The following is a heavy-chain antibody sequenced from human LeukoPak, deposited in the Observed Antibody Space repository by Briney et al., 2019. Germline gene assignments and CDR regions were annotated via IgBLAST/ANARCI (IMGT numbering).Heavy chain of an antibody. CDR3: AKIEQQLVPGLGWFDP. CDR1: GGTFSSYA. D-gene: IGHD6-13*01. V-gene: IGHV1-69*05. Sequence: SVKVSCKASGGTFSSYAISWVRQAPGQGLEWMGGIIPIFGTANYAQKFQGRVTITTDESTSTAYMELSSLRSEDTAVYYCAKIEQQLVPGLGWFDPWGRGTLVTVSS. J-gene: IGHJ5*02. CDR2: IIPIFGTA.